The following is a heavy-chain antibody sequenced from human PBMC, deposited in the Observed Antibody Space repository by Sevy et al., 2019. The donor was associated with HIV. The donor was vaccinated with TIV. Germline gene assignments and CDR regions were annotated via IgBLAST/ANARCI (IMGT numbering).Heavy chain of an antibody. Sequence: GGSLRLSCAASGFTFSSYWMSWVRQAPGKGLEWVANIKQDGSEKYYVDSVKGRFTISRDNAKNSLYLQINSLRAEDTAVYYCARDRSALAAAGLEAFDIWGQWTMVTVSS. CDR1: GFTFSSYW. CDR3: ARDRSALAAAGLEAFDI. D-gene: IGHD6-13*01. V-gene: IGHV3-7*01. J-gene: IGHJ3*02. CDR2: IKQDGSEK.